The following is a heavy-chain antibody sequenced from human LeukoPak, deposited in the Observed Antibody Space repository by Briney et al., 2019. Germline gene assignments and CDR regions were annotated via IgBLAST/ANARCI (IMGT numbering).Heavy chain of an antibody. CDR3: AKDRAATGTVNYFDY. CDR2: ISYDGSNK. Sequence: GGSLRLSCAASGFTFSSYAMSWVRQAPGKGLEWVAVISYDGSNKYYADSVKGRFTISRDNSKNTLYLQMNSLRAEDTAVYYCAKDRAATGTVNYFDYWGQGTLVTVSS. CDR1: GFTFSSYA. V-gene: IGHV3-30*18. D-gene: IGHD6-13*01. J-gene: IGHJ4*02.